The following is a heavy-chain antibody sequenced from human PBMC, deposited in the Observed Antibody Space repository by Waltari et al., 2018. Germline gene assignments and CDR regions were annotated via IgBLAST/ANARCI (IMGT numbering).Heavy chain of an antibody. J-gene: IGHJ4*02. D-gene: IGHD2-15*01. CDR3: ANADDVVVVAATLAFDY. Sequence: EVQLLESGGGLVQPGGSLRLSCAASGFTFSSYDMSWVRQAPGRGLEWVSAISGSGGSTYYADSVKGRFTISRDNSKNTLYLQMNSLRAEDTAVYYCANADDVVVVAATLAFDYWGQGTLVTVSS. V-gene: IGHV3-23*01. CDR1: GFTFSSYD. CDR2: ISGSGGST.